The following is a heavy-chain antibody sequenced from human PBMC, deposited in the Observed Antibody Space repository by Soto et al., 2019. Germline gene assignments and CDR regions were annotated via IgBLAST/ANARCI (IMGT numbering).Heavy chain of an antibody. Sequence: AGGSLRLSCAASGFTFSSYAISWVRQAQGKGLEWVSAISKNGGSTYYADSVKGRFTISRDNSKNTLHLQMNSLRAEDTAVYYCAKPPYGEEYFQHWGQGALVTVSS. CDR2: ISKNGGST. CDR1: GFTFSSYA. D-gene: IGHD4-17*01. CDR3: AKPPYGEEYFQH. V-gene: IGHV3-23*01. J-gene: IGHJ1*01.